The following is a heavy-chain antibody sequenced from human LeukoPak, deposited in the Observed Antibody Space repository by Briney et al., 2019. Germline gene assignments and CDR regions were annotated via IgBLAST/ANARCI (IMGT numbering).Heavy chain of an antibody. CDR2: IYNSGST. CDR1: GGSFSSYY. CDR3: ARRGSSGRSFDY. J-gene: IGHJ4*02. Sequence: SETLSLTCAVYGGSFSSYYWGWIRQPPGKGLEWVGCIYNSGSTYYDPSLKSRVTISVDTSKNQVSLKVNSVTAADTAVYYRARRGSSGRSFDYWGQGTLVIVSS. V-gene: IGHV4-39*01. D-gene: IGHD6-25*01.